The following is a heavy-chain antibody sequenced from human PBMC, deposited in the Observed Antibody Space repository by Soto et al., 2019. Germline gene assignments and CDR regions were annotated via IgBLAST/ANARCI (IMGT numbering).Heavy chain of an antibody. V-gene: IGHV3-30*18. CDR3: AKGSSPYYYYYGMDV. CDR1: VFTFIFYG. J-gene: IGHJ6*02. D-gene: IGHD3-16*01. Sequence: GGSLRLSCASSVFTFIFYGMHWVRQAPGKGLEWVAVISYDGDNKYYADSVKGRFTISRDTSKNTLYLQMNSLRVEDTAVYHCAKGSSPYYYYYGMDVWGQGTTVTVSS. CDR2: ISYDGDNK.